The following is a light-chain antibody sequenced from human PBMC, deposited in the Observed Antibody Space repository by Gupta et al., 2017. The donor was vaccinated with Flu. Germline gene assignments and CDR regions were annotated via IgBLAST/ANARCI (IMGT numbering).Light chain of an antibody. J-gene: IGLJ1*01. V-gene: IGLV2-14*01. CDR3: SSYTSSSTNV. CDR2: EVS. Sequence: SSTISCTGTSSDVGGYNYVSWYQQHPGKAPKLMIYEVSNRPSGVSNRFSGSKSGNTASLTISGLQAEDEADYYCSSYTSSSTNVFGTGTKVTVL. CDR1: SSDVGGYNY.